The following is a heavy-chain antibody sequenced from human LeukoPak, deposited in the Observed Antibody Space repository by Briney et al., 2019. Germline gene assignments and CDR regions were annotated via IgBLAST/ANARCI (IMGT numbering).Heavy chain of an antibody. Sequence: SGPTLVKPTQTLTLTCTFSDFSLSTPGMGLGWIRQPPGKALEWLAFIYYNDDKRYSPSLRSRLTITRDTSKNQVVLAMTNMDPVDTATYYCAHLVVTIDWRSYFDYWGQGALVTVSS. D-gene: IGHD3-9*01. V-gene: IGHV2-5*01. CDR1: DFSLSTPGMG. CDR2: IYYNDDK. J-gene: IGHJ4*02. CDR3: AHLVVTIDWRSYFDY.